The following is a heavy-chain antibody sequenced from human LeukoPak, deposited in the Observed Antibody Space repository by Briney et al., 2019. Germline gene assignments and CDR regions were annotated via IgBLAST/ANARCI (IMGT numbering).Heavy chain of an antibody. CDR3: ARAVPKSVAGAGSFDY. V-gene: IGHV4-61*02. J-gene: IGHJ4*02. Sequence: PSETLSLTCAVSGGSISSGGYSWNWIRQPAGKGLEWIGLIYSSGSTNYNPSLKSRVTMSVATSKNQFSLKLNSVIAADTAVYYCARAVPKSVAGAGSFDYWGQGALVTVSA. CDR1: GGSISSGGYS. CDR2: IYSSGST. D-gene: IGHD6-13*01.